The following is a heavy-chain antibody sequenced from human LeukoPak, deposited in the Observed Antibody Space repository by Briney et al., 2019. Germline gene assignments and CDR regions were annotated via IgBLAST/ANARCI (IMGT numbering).Heavy chain of an antibody. Sequence: SETPSLTCAVYNASFSEYYWIWIRQPPGQGLEWIGEIYHGGSIKYNPSLKSRVTISPDTSKSQFSLNLRSVTAADTAVYYCAMWAVTPSEGKMVYWGQGTLVTVSS. CDR1: NASFSEYY. CDR2: IYHGGSI. CDR3: AMWAVTPSEGKMVY. J-gene: IGHJ4*02. D-gene: IGHD4-17*01. V-gene: IGHV4-34*01.